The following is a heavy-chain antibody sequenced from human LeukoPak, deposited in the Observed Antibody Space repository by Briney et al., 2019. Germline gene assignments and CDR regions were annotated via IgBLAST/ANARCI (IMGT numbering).Heavy chain of an antibody. D-gene: IGHD3-3*01. V-gene: IGHV3-7*01. CDR3: ARARTIFGVVISGMDV. CDR1: GFNFSSYW. CDR2: IKEDGSEK. J-gene: IGHJ6*02. Sequence: GGSLRLSCAASGFNFSSYWMSWVRQAPGKGLEWVANIKEDGSEKYYVDSVKGRFTISRDNAKKSLFLQMNSLRAEDTAVYYCARARTIFGVVISGMDVWGRGTTVTVSS.